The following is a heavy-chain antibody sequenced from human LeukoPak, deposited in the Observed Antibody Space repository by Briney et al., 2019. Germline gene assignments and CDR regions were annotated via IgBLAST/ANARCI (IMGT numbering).Heavy chain of an antibody. Sequence: GGSLRLSCAVSGFTFSSYAMSWVRQAPGKGLEWVSGISGSGGRTYYADSVKGRSTISRDNSNNTLYLQMNSLRAEDTAVYCCANHGFWSGYSNRLFDYWGQGTLVTVSS. CDR2: ISGSGGRT. J-gene: IGHJ4*02. CDR1: GFTFSSYA. CDR3: ANHGFWSGYSNRLFDY. D-gene: IGHD3-3*01. V-gene: IGHV3-23*01.